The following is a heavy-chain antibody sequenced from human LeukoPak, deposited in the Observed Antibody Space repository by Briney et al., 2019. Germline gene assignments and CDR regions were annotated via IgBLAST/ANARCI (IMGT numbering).Heavy chain of an antibody. CDR3: AREAGSYTEFDY. CDR2: IKGDETEK. D-gene: IGHD1-26*01. J-gene: IGHJ4*02. CDR1: GFTFSDYW. V-gene: IGHV3-7*01. Sequence: GGSLRLSCAASGFTFSDYWMHWVRRAPGKGLEWVANIKGDETEKYYADSVKGRFTISRDNSKNTLYLQMNSLRAEDTAVYYCAREAGSYTEFDYWGQGTLVTVSS.